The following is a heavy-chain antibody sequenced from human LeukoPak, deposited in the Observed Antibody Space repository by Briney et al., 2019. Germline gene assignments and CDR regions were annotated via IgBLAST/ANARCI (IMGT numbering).Heavy chain of an antibody. CDR1: GYTLTELS. J-gene: IGHJ4*02. CDR2: FDPEDGET. D-gene: IGHD5-24*01. V-gene: IGHV1-24*01. CDR3: AVPGDGYNYYFDY. Sequence: ASVKVSCKVSGYTLTELSMHWVRQAPGKGLEWMGGFDPEDGETIYAQKFQGRVTMTEDTSTDTAYMELRSLRSDDTAVYYCAVPGDGYNYYFDYWGQGTLVTVSS.